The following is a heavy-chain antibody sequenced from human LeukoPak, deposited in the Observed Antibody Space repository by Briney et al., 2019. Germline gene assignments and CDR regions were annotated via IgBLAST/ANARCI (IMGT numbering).Heavy chain of an antibody. CDR2: IKSKTDGGTT. D-gene: IGHD3-10*01. Sequence: PGGSLRLSCAASGFTFSNAWMSWVRQAPGKGLEWVGRIKSKTDGGTTDYAAPVKGRFTISRDDSKNTLYLQMNSLKTEDTAVYYCAKDRWFGELWPLYYGMDVWGQGTTVTVSS. J-gene: IGHJ6*02. CDR1: GFTFSNAW. CDR3: AKDRWFGELWPLYYGMDV. V-gene: IGHV3-15*01.